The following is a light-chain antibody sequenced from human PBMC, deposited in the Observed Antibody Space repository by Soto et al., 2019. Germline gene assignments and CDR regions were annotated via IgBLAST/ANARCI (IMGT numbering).Light chain of an antibody. Sequence: DIQITQSPSSLSASVGDAVTITCRASQTIMTYLNWYQLKQGKPPRLLIYAASSLQSGVPSRLSGSGYGTDLTITISSMKNEDFETYSCQQSYNSPQTFGRGTKVDI. V-gene: IGKV1-39*01. CDR3: QQSYNSPQT. J-gene: IGKJ1*01. CDR2: AAS. CDR1: QTIMTY.